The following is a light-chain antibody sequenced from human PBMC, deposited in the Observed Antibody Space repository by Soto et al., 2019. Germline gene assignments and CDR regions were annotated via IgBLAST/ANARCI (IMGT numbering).Light chain of an antibody. CDR2: EDN. CDR3: QSYDSSNQV. J-gene: IGLJ3*02. CDR1: SGSIASNY. V-gene: IGLV6-57*03. Sequence: NFMLTQPPSVSESPGKTVTMSCTRSSGSIASNYVQWYQQRPGSAPTTVIYEDNQRPSGVPDRFSGSIDSSSNSASLTISGLKTEDEADYYCQSYDSSNQVFGGGTKVTVL.